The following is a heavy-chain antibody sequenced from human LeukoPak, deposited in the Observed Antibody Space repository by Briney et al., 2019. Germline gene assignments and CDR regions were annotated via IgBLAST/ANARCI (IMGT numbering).Heavy chain of an antibody. D-gene: IGHD2-2*01. J-gene: IGHJ4*02. V-gene: IGHV1-46*01. Sequence: ASVKVSCKASGYTFSSYYMHWVRQAPGQGLEWMGIINPSGGSTNYAQKFQGRVTMTRDMSISTAYMELSRLRSDDKAFYYCARIRYCGGISCYYIDYWGQGTLVTVSA. CDR3: ARIRYCGGISCYYIDY. CDR1: GYTFSSYY. CDR2: INPSGGST.